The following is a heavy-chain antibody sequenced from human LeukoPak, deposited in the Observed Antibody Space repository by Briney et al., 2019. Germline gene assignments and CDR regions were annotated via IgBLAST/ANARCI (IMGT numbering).Heavy chain of an antibody. CDR2: MYTNGSP. Sequence: SQTLSLTCTVSGGSISIGSYYWSWIRQPAGKGLEWIGRMYTNGSPNYNPSLKSRVTISVDTSKNQFSLKLSSVTAADTAVYYCARIPLDSSGDYYGMDVWGQGTTVTVSS. CDR3: ARIPLDSSGDYYGMDV. V-gene: IGHV4-61*02. CDR1: GGSISIGSYY. D-gene: IGHD3-22*01. J-gene: IGHJ6*02.